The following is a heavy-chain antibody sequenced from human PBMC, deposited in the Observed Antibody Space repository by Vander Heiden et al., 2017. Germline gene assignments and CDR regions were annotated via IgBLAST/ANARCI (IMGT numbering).Heavy chain of an antibody. V-gene: IGHV5-10-1*03. Sequence: EVQLLQSGAEVKKPGESLRISCKGSGYTFTSHWISWVRQMPGKGLEWMGEIDPSDSYTKYSASFRGHVTISADKSLTTVYLHWSSLKAPDSAIYYCARRRPYGSGLDSWGQGTLVTVSS. CDR1: GYTFTSHW. J-gene: IGHJ4*02. CDR3: ARRRPYGSGLDS. CDR2: IDPSDSYT. D-gene: IGHD3-10*01.